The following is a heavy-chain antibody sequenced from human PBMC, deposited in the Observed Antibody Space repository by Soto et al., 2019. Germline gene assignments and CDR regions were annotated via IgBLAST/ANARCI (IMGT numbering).Heavy chain of an antibody. CDR3: ASVPRWNDGYRAYLAY. V-gene: IGHV4-59*01. CDR2: IYYSGST. J-gene: IGHJ4*02. Sequence: PSETLSLTCTVSGGSISSYYWSWIRQPPGKGLEWIGYIYYSGSTNYNPSLKSRVTISVDTSKNQFSLKLSSVTTADTAVYYCASVPRWNDGYRAYLAYRGQGALVTVSS. D-gene: IGHD1-1*01. CDR1: GGSISSYY.